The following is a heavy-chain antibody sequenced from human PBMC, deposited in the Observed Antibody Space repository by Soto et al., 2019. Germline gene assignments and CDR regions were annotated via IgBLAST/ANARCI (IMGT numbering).Heavy chain of an antibody. J-gene: IGHJ4*02. CDR1: GSTFSSYG. Sequence: QVQLVESGGGVIQPGRSLRLSCAASGSTFSSYGMHWVRQAPGKGLEWVAVTSYDGSNAQYAESVKGRFTITRDNSKNTLYLQMNSLRAEDTAVYYCAKDTYYHDSTGYYVFDYWGQGTLVTVSS. CDR2: TSYDGSNA. D-gene: IGHD3-22*01. CDR3: AKDTYYHDSTGYYVFDY. V-gene: IGHV3-30*18.